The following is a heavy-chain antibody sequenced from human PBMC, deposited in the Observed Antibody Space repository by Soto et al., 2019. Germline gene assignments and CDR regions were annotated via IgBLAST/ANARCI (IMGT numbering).Heavy chain of an antibody. CDR3: AGRCDSTTCLGHFDY. CDR2: ILPIFATA. Sequence: QVQLVQSGAEVKKPGSSVKVSCQASGDTFNNYVVNWVRQAPGQGLEWLGGILPIFATANYAQKFQGRVTITADKSTSTAYMELTSLRSEDTAVYYCAGRCDSTTCLGHFDYWGQGTLVTVAS. V-gene: IGHV1-69*06. D-gene: IGHD2-2*01. J-gene: IGHJ4*02. CDR1: GDTFNNYV.